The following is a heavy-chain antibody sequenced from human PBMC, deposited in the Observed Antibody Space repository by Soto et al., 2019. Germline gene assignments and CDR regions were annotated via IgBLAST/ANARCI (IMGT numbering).Heavy chain of an antibody. CDR3: ARVGDTDMALYFDY. V-gene: IGHV1-69*13. CDR2: IIPIFGTA. CDR1: GDTFSSYA. J-gene: IGHJ4*02. Sequence: SVKGSWKASGDTFSSYAISWVRQAPGQGLEWMGGIIPIFGTANYAQKFQGRVTITADESTSTAYMELSSLRSEDTAVYYCARVGDTDMALYFDYWGQGTMVTVSS. D-gene: IGHD5-18*01.